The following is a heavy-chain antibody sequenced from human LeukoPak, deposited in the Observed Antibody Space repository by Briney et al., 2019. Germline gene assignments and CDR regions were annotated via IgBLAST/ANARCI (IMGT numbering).Heavy chain of an antibody. V-gene: IGHV3-48*02. J-gene: IGHJ4*02. CDR1: GLTFSSYS. Sequence: GGSLRLSCAASGLTFSSYSMNWVRQAPGKGLEWVSYISSDSRTIYYADSVKGRFTISRDNAKNSLYLQMKSLRDEDTAVYYCARYGSGTSYITNYFDYWGQGTLVTVSS. CDR3: ARYGSGTSYITNYFDY. CDR2: ISSDSRTI. D-gene: IGHD3-10*01.